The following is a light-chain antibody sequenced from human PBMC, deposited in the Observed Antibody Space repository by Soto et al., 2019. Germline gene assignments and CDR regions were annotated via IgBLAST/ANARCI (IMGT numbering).Light chain of an antibody. CDR2: DVS. Sequence: QSALTQPASVSGSPGQSITISCTGSSSDVGGYNYVSWYQQHPGKAPKLMIYDVSNRPSGVSNRFSGSKSGNTASLTISGLQAEDEADYYCSSHTSISTVLFARGTKLTVL. CDR3: SSHTSISTVL. J-gene: IGLJ2*01. CDR1: SSDVGGYNY. V-gene: IGLV2-14*03.